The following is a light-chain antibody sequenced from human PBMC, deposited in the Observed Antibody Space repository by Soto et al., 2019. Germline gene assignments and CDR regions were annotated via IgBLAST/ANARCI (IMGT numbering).Light chain of an antibody. Sequence: QSVLGQPASVSGSPGQSITISCTGTSSDVGGYNYVSWYQQHPGKAPKLMIYDVSNRPSGVSNRFSGSKSGNTASLTISGLQAEDEADYYCSSYTSSSTLVFGTGTKVTVL. V-gene: IGLV2-14*01. J-gene: IGLJ1*01. CDR3: SSYTSSSTLV. CDR2: DVS. CDR1: SSDVGGYNY.